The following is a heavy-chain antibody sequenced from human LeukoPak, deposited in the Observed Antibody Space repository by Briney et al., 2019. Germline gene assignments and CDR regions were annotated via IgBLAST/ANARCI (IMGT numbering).Heavy chain of an antibody. J-gene: IGHJ4*02. CDR2: IYTSGSA. CDR3: ARDDTGYSSGWSKDFDY. Sequence: PSETLSLTCTVSGGSISSYFWSWIRQPAGKGLEWIGRIYTSGSADYNPSLKSRVTISIDTSKNHFSLKLSSVTAADTAVYYCARDDTGYSSGWSKDFDYWGQGTLVTVSS. CDR1: GGSISSYF. D-gene: IGHD6-19*01. V-gene: IGHV4-4*07.